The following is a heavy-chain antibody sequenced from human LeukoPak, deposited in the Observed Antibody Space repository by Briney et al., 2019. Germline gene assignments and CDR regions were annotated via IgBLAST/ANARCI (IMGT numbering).Heavy chain of an antibody. CDR3: ARVKMATISY. CDR1: GYSISSGYY. V-gene: IGHV4-38-2*02. D-gene: IGHD5-24*01. CDR2: IYHSGST. J-gene: IGHJ4*02. Sequence: RASETLSLTCTVSGYSISSGYYWGWIRQPPGKGLEWIGSIYHSGSTYYNPSLKSRVTISVDTSKNQFSLKLSSVTAADTAVYYCARVKMATISYWGQGTLVTVSS.